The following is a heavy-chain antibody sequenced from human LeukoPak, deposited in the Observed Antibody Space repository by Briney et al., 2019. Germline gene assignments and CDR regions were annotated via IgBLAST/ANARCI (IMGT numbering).Heavy chain of an antibody. CDR1: GVSISSGSYY. J-gene: IGHJ4*02. CDR3: ARGSHRDWFDY. Sequence: SETLSLTCTVSGVSISSGSYYWSWIRQPAGKGLEWIGRIYTSGSTNYNPSLKSRVTISVDTSKDQFSLKLSSVTAADTAVYYCARGSHRDWFDYWGQGTLVTVSS. D-gene: IGHD3-9*01. CDR2: IYTSGST. V-gene: IGHV4-61*02.